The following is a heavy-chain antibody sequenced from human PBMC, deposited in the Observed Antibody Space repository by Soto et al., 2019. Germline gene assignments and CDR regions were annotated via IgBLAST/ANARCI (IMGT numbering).Heavy chain of an antibody. D-gene: IGHD6-13*01. V-gene: IGHV3-30*18. CDR1: GFTFSSYG. J-gene: IGHJ6*03. CDR3: AKEAYAYSSSWYYYYYYLDV. Sequence: GGSLRLSCAASGFTFSSYGMHWVRQAPGKGLEWVAVISYDGSNKYYADSVKGRFTISRDNSKNTLYLQMNSLRAEDTAVYYCAKEAYAYSSSWYYYYYYLDVWGKGTTVTVSS. CDR2: ISYDGSNK.